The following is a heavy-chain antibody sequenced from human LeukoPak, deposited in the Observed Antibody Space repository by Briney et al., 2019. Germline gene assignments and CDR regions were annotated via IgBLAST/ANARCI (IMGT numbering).Heavy chain of an antibody. CDR2: INPSGGST. CDR1: GYTFTSNY. V-gene: IGHV1-46*01. D-gene: IGHD3-22*01. J-gene: IGHJ4*02. Sequence: ASVKVSCKASGYTFTSNYIHWVRQAPGQGLEWMGIINPSGGSTNYAQKFQGRVTMTSDTSTSTVYMELSRLRSEDTAVYYCARNYDSSGYTFDYWGQGTLVTVSS. CDR3: ARNYDSSGYTFDY.